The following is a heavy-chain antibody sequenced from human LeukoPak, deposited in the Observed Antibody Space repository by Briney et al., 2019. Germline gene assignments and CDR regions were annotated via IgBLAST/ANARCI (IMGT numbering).Heavy chain of an antibody. J-gene: IGHJ6*03. D-gene: IGHD1-26*01. CDR2: ISWDGGST. CDR1: GFTFADYA. Sequence: GGSLRLSCAASGFTFADYAMHWVRQAPGKGLEWVSLISWDGGSTYYADSVKGRFTISRDNSKNSLYLQMNSLRTEDTALYYCAKVGVPEADYYYMDVWGKGTTVTVSS. CDR3: AKVGVPEADYYYMDV. V-gene: IGHV3-43*01.